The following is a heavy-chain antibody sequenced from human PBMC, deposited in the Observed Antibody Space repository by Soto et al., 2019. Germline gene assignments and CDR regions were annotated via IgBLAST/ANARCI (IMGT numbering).Heavy chain of an antibody. D-gene: IGHD1-1*01. J-gene: IGHJ3*02. CDR1: GGSISSSNHY. Sequence: SETLSLTCAVSGGSISSSNHYWDWIRQPPGKGPEWIGRIYYSGSTYYNPSLKSRVTISVDTSKNQFSLKLSSVTAADTAVYYCARRELEPTNNDAFHIWGQGTMVTVSS. CDR2: IYYSGST. V-gene: IGHV4-39*01. CDR3: ARRELEPTNNDAFHI.